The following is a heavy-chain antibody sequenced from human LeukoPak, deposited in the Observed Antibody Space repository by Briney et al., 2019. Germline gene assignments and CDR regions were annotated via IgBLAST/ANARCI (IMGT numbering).Heavy chain of an antibody. CDR2: ISYDGSNK. CDR1: GFTFSSYA. D-gene: IGHD3-9*01. CDR3: AREEDPYYDILTGYYSPLGY. Sequence: GGSLRLSCAASGFTFSSYAMHWVRQAPGKGLEWVAVISYDGSNKYYADSVKGRFTISRDNSKNTLYLQMNSLRAEDTAVYYCAREEDPYYDILTGYYSPLGYWGQGTLVTVSS. J-gene: IGHJ4*02. V-gene: IGHV3-30-3*01.